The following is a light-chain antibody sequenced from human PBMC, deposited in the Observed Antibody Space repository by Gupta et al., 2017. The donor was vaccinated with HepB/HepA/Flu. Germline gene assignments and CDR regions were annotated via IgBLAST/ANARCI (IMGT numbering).Light chain of an antibody. J-gene: IGKJ4*01. CDR2: AAS. CDR3: QQRDSTPLT. Sequence: DIQMTQSPSSLSASVGDRVTITCRASQSISSYLNWYQQKPGKAPQLLIFAASSLQSGVPSRFSGSGSGTDFTLTISSLQPEDFATYYCQQRDSTPLTFGGGTKVEIK. CDR1: QSISSY. V-gene: IGKV1-39*01.